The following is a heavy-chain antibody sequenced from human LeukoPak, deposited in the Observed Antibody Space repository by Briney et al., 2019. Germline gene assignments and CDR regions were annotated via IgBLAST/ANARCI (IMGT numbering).Heavy chain of an antibody. CDR3: ARDVRSGGSCYSDY. D-gene: IGHD2-15*01. CDR1: GFTFSSYG. Sequence: GGSLRLSCVASGFTFSSYGMHWVRQIPGKGLEWVALNRDAVNSRDYADSVKGRFTISRDNSKNTVYLQMNSLRGEDTAVYYCARDVRSGGSCYSDYWGQGTLVTVSS. V-gene: IGHV3-30*02. CDR2: NRDAVNSR. J-gene: IGHJ4*02.